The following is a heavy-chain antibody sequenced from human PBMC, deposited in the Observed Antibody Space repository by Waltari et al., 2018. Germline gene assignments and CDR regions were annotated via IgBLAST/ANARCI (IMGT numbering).Heavy chain of an antibody. J-gene: IGHJ4*02. V-gene: IGHV3-30*18. D-gene: IGHD3-10*01. CDR2: ISYDGSNK. CDR1: GFTFSSYG. Sequence: QVQLVESGGGVVQPGRSLRLSCAASGFTFSSYGMHWVRQAPGKGLEWVAVISYDGSNKYYADSVKGRFTISRDNSKNTLYLQMNSLRAEDTAVYYCAKDGAWFGESSPDYWGQGTLVTVSS. CDR3: AKDGAWFGESSPDY.